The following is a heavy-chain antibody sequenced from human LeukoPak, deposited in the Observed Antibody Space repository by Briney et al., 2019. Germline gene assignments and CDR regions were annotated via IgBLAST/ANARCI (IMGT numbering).Heavy chain of an antibody. D-gene: IGHD6-19*01. CDR1: GYTLTELS. CDR3: ATATDRQWLANSFDY. CDR2: FDPEDGET. J-gene: IGHJ4*02. V-gene: IGHV1-24*01. Sequence: ASVKVSCKVSGYTLTELSMHWVRRAPGKGLEWMGGFDPEDGETIYAQKFQGRVTMTEDTSTDTAYMELSSLRSEDTAVYYCATATDRQWLANSFDYWGQGTLVTVSS.